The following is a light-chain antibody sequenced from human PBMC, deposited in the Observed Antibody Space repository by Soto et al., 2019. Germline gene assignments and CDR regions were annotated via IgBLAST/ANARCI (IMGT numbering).Light chain of an antibody. CDR3: QQYGSSIT. V-gene: IGKV3-20*01. CDR2: GTS. J-gene: IGKJ5*01. Sequence: EIEMTQSPATLSLSPGERATLYCGASQGVPRSYLAWYQQKPGQAPRLLIYGTSSRATGIPDRFSGSGSGTDFTLTISRLEPEDFAVFYCQQYGSSITFGQGTRLESK. CDR1: QGVPRSY.